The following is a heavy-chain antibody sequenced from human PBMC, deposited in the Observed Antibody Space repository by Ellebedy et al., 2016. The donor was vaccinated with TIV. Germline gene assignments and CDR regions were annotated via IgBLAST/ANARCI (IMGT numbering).Heavy chain of an antibody. J-gene: IGHJ4*02. CDR1: GFPFSSYW. V-gene: IGHV3-7*01. Sequence: GESLKISXAASGFPFSSYWMSWVRQAPGKGLEWVANIKQDGGEKNYVDSVKGRFTISRDNAQNSLYLQMNSLRAEDTAVYYCARVLGVTAIYYWGQGTLVTVSS. CDR3: ARVLGVTAIYY. D-gene: IGHD2-21*02. CDR2: IKQDGGEK.